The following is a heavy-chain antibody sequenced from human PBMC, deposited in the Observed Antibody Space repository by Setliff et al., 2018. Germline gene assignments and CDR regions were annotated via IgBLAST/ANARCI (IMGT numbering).Heavy chain of an antibody. Sequence: SETLSLTCTVSGDSISDASIMAWIRQPPGKGLEFIGYVFYNGAAKYDPSLKSRVAMSVDTSKTQFSLKLNSMTTADTAVYYCARGGTYRYFDYWGQGALVTVSS. CDR1: GDSISDAS. CDR2: VFYNGAA. V-gene: IGHV4-59*01. J-gene: IGHJ4*02. CDR3: ARGGTYRYFDY.